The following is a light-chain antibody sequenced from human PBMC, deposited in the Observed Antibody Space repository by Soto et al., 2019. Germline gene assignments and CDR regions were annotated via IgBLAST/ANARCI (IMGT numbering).Light chain of an antibody. CDR3: QQSYSSPRFT. J-gene: IGKJ3*01. CDR1: QSVSSH. V-gene: IGKV1-39*01. Sequence: DIQMTQSPSSLSASVGDRVTITCRASQSVSSHLNWYQQKPGKAPELLIYAASTLHSGVPSRFSGSGSGTDFTLTISSLEPEDFATYYCQQSYSSPRFTFGPGTKVDI. CDR2: AAS.